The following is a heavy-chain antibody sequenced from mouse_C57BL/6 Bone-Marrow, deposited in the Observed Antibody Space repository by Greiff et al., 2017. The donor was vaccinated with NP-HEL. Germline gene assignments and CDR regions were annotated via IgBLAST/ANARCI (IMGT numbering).Heavy chain of an antibody. J-gene: IGHJ3*01. CDR1: GFTIKDYY. Sequence: DVQLQESGAELVKPGASVKLSCTASGFTIKDYYMHWVKQRTEQGLEWIGRIDPEDGETKYAQKFQGKATITADTSSNTAYLQISSLTSEDTAVYYCARGGYGFAYWGQGTLVTVSA. CDR3: ARGGYGFAY. V-gene: IGHV14-2*01. CDR2: IDPEDGET. D-gene: IGHD2-2*01.